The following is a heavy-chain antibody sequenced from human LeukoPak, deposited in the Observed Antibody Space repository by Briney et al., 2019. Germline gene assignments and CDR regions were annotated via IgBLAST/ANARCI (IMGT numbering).Heavy chain of an antibody. CDR3: AKDLDRIVVVIQASTVAEYFQH. D-gene: IGHD3-22*01. CDR1: GFAFSDYY. CDR2: ISSSGSTI. Sequence: GGSLRLSCAASGFAFSDYYMSWIRQAPGKGLEWVSYISSSGSTIYYADSVKGRFTISRDNAKNSLYLQMNSLRAEDTAVYYCAKDLDRIVVVIQASTVAEYFQHWGQGTLVTVSS. V-gene: IGHV3-11*01. J-gene: IGHJ1*01.